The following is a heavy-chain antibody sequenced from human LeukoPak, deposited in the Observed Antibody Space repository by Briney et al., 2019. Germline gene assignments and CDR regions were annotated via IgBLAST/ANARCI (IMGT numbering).Heavy chain of an antibody. V-gene: IGHV4-59*08. CDR2: IYNSGST. J-gene: IGHJ4*02. CDR1: GGSISSYY. D-gene: IGHD6-13*01. Sequence: SETLSLTCTVSGGSISSYYWSWIRQPPGKGLEWIGYIYNSGSTNYNPSLKSRVTISVDTSKNQFSLKLSSVTAADTAVYYCARHDPYSSSWYYFDYWGQGTLVTVSS. CDR3: ARHDPYSSSWYYFDY.